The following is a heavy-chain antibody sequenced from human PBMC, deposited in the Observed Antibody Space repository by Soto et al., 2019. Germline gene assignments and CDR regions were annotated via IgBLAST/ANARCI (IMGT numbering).Heavy chain of an antibody. CDR1: GFTFSSYG. V-gene: IGHV3-30*18. D-gene: IGHD6-19*01. J-gene: IGHJ1*01. CDR3: AKDGYSSGWGTFEYFQH. Sequence: QVQLVESGGGVVQPGRSLRLSCAASGFTFSSYGMHWVRQAPGKGLEWVAVISYDGSNKYYADSVKGRFTISRDNSKNTLYLQMNSLRAEDTAVYYCAKDGYSSGWGTFEYFQHWGQGTLVTVSS. CDR2: ISYDGSNK.